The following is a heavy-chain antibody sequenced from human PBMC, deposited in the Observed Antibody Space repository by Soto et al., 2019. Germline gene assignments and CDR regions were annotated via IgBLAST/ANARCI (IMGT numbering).Heavy chain of an antibody. J-gene: IGHJ5*02. V-gene: IGHV4-59*12. D-gene: IGHD6-19*01. CDR2: IHYSGST. CDR1: GDSINNYY. Sequence: SETLSLTCTVSGDSINNYYWTWIRQPPGKGLEWIGNIHYSGSTSYNPSLKRRVTMSVGTSENRLSLEVMSVTAADTAVYYCARGRITVAGLSPWGQGTLVTVSS. CDR3: ARGRITVAGLSP.